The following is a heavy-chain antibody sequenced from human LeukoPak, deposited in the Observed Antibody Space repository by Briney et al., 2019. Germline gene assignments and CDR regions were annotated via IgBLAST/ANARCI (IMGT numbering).Heavy chain of an antibody. CDR2: IYYSGST. J-gene: IGHJ3*02. Sequence: SETLSLTCTVSGGSISSSSYYWGWIRQPPGKGLEWIGSIYYSGSTYYNPSLKSRVTISVDTSKNQFSLKLSSVTAADTAVYYCARLSDYDVGNLDAFDIWGQGTMVTVSS. D-gene: IGHD3-22*01. CDR1: GGSISSSSYY. V-gene: IGHV4-39*01. CDR3: ARLSDYDVGNLDAFDI.